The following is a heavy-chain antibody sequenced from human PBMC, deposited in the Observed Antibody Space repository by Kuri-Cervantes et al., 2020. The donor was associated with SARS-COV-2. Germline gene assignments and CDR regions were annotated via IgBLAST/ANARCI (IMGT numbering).Heavy chain of an antibody. CDR1: GFTFSSYA. J-gene: IGHJ4*02. CDR3: ATGSTSGWYRRDFDF. D-gene: IGHD6-19*01. Sequence: LSLTCAASGFTFSSYAMHWVRQAPGKGLEWVAVISYDGSNKYYADSVKGRFTISRDNSKNTLYLQMNSLKTEDTGVYYCATGSTSGWYRRDFDFWGLGTLVTVSS. CDR2: ISYDGSNK. V-gene: IGHV3-30-3*01.